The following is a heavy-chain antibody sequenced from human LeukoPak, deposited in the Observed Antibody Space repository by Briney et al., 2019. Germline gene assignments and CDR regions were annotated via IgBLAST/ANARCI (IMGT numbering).Heavy chain of an antibody. V-gene: IGHV3-53*01. D-gene: IGHD3-10*01. J-gene: IGHJ6*03. Sequence: GGSLRLSCAVSGFTVSSNYMTWVRQAPGKGLEWVSVIYSGGSTYYADSVKGRFTISRDNSKNTVFLQMNSLRAEDTAVYYCARGHPLLWFGEPLVYMDVWGKGTTVTVSS. CDR1: GFTVSSNY. CDR2: IYSGGST. CDR3: ARGHPLLWFGEPLVYMDV.